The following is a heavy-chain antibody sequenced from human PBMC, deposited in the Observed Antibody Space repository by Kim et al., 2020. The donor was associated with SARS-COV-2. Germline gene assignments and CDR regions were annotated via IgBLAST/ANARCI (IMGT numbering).Heavy chain of an antibody. CDR3: ARALGDYGDYYFDY. J-gene: IGHJ4*02. Sequence: YAKKVQGRVTIHADESPSTGYMELSSLRSEDTAVYYCARALGDYGDYYFDYWGQGTLGTVSS. V-gene: IGHV1-69*01. D-gene: IGHD4-17*01.